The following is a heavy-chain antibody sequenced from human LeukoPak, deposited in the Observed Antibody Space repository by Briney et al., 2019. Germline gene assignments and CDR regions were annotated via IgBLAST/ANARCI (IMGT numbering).Heavy chain of an antibody. D-gene: IGHD6-13*01. J-gene: IGHJ4*02. Sequence: QPGGSLRLSCAASGFTFSSYSMNWVRQAPGKGLEWVSYISSSSSTIYYADSVKGRFTNSRDNAKNSLCLQMNSLRAEDTAVYYCVRESKPAAPFVVYFDYWGQGILVTVSS. CDR1: GFTFSSYS. CDR2: ISSSSSTI. CDR3: VRESKPAAPFVVYFDY. V-gene: IGHV3-48*01.